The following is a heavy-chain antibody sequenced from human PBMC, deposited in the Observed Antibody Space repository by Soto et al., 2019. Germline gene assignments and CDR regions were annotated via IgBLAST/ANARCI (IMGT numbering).Heavy chain of an antibody. D-gene: IGHD6-19*01. CDR1: GFTFGDYT. Sequence: PGGSLRLSCAASGFTFGDYTMHWVRQAPGKGLEWVSLISWDGGSTYYADSVKGRFTISRDNSKNSLYLQMNSLRTEDTAFYYCAKDIASSGWYSLDYWGQGTLVTVPQ. CDR2: ISWDGGST. V-gene: IGHV3-43*01. J-gene: IGHJ4*02. CDR3: AKDIASSGWYSLDY.